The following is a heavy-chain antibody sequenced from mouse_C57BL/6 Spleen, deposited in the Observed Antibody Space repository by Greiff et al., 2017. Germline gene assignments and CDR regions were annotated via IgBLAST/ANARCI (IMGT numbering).Heavy chain of an antibody. V-gene: IGHV2-5*01. CDR1: GFSLTSYG. D-gene: IGHD1-1*01. Sequence: VQLQQSGPGLVQPSQSLSITCTVSGFSLTSYGVHWVRQSPGKGLEWLGVIWRGGSTDYNAAFMSRLGITKDNSKSQVFFKMNNLQADDTAIYYCAASYYYCREGYYYAMDYWGQGTSVTVSS. CDR3: AASYYYCREGYYYAMDY. J-gene: IGHJ4*01. CDR2: IWRGGST.